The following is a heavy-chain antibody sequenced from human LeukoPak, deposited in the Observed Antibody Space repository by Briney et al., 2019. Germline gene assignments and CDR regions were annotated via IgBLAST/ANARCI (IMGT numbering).Heavy chain of an antibody. CDR1: GFTFSSYA. V-gene: IGHV3-30-3*01. CDR3: ARGWTREMATTGGFDY. Sequence: GGSLRLSCAASGFTFSSYAMHWARQAPGKGLEWVAVISYDGSNKYYADSVKGRFTISRDNSKNTLYLQMNSLRAEDTAVYYCARGWTREMATTGGFDYWGQGTLVTVSS. D-gene: IGHD1-1*01. J-gene: IGHJ4*02. CDR2: ISYDGSNK.